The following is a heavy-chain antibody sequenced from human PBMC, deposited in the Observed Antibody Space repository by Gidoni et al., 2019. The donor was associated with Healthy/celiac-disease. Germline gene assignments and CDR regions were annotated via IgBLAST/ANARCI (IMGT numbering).Heavy chain of an antibody. CDR2: ISGSGGST. CDR3: AKDRYYYDSSGYYYYYYGMDV. D-gene: IGHD3-22*01. J-gene: IGHJ6*02. V-gene: IGHV3-23*01. CDR1: GFTFSIYS. Sequence: EVQLLESGGGLVQPGGSLRLSCAASGFTFSIYSMSWVRQAPGKGLEWVSAISGSGGSTYYADSVKGRFTISRDNSKNTLYLQMNSLRAEDTAVYYCAKDRYYYDSSGYYYYYYGMDVWGQGTTVTVSS.